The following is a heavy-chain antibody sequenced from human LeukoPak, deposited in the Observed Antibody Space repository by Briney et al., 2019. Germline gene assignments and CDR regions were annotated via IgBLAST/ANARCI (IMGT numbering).Heavy chain of an antibody. CDR1: GGSIRSYY. CDR2: IYYSGST. CDR3: ARTGSTVTMLYPFDH. J-gene: IGHJ4*02. V-gene: IGHV4-59*01. D-gene: IGHD4-17*01. Sequence: SETLSLTCTVSGGSIRSYYWSWIRQPPGKGLEWIGYIYYSGSTNYNPSLMSRVSISVDTSKNQFSLKLSSVTAADTAVYYCARTGSTVTMLYPFDHWGQGTLVTVSS.